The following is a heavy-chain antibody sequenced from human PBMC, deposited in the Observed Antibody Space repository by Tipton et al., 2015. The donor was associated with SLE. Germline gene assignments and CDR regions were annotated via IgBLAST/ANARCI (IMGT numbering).Heavy chain of an antibody. CDR2: INYSANT. V-gene: IGHV4-34*01. D-gene: IGHD2-15*01. CDR3: ARLVVVVAATGHFDY. CDR1: RGSFSGYH. J-gene: IGHJ4*02. Sequence: TLSLTCAIYRGSFSGYHWSWIRQTPGKGLEWIGEINYSANTNYNPSLKSRVTISVDTSKNQFSLKLSSVTAADTAVYYCARLVVVVAATGHFDYWGQGALVTVSS.